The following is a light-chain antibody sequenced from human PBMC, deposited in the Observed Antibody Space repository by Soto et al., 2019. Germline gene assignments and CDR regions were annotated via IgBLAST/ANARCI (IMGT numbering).Light chain of an antibody. J-gene: IGLJ2*01. V-gene: IGLV1-51*01. CDR2: DNN. Sequence: QSVLTQPPSVSAAAGQKVTISCSGSNSNIGNNYVSWYQQLPGTAPKLLIYDNNKRPSGIPDRFSGSKSGTSATLGITGLQTGDEADYYCGAWDDSLSAVFGGGTKLTVL. CDR3: GAWDDSLSAV. CDR1: NSNIGNNY.